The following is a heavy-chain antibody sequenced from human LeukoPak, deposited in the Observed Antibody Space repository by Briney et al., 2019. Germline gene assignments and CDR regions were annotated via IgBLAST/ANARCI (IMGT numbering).Heavy chain of an antibody. D-gene: IGHD3-16*02. J-gene: IGHJ4*02. CDR3: AREGYDYVWGGYRYIRYFDY. CDR2: INSDGSNI. V-gene: IGHV3-74*01. Sequence: GGSLRLSCAASGFTFSNYYMHWVRQAPGKGLVWVSHINSDGSNINYADSVKGRFTISRDNAKNTLYLQMNSLRAEDTAVYYCAREGYDYVWGGYRYIRYFDYWGQGTLVTVSS. CDR1: GFTFSNYY.